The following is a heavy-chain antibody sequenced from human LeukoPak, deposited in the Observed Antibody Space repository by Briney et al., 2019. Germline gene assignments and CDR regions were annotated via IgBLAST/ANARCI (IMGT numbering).Heavy chain of an antibody. V-gene: IGHV4-59*01. Sequence: SETLSLTCTVSGGSISSYYWSWIRQPPGKGLEWIGYIYYSGTTNYNPSLKSRVTISVDTSKNQFSLKLSSVTAADTAVYYCARVSRNTAMVDFDYWGQGTLVTVSS. CDR3: ARVSRNTAMVDFDY. CDR1: GGSISSYY. CDR2: IYYSGTT. D-gene: IGHD5-18*01. J-gene: IGHJ4*02.